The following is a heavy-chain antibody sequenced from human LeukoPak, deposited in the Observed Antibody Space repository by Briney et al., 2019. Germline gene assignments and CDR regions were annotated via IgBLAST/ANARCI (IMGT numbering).Heavy chain of an antibody. Sequence: ASVKVSCKASGYTFTGYYMHWVRQAPGQGLEWMGWINPNSGGTNYAQKFQGRVTMTRDTSISTAYMELSRLRSDDTAVYYCARSGRSGSYYYYYYMDVWGKGTTVTISS. CDR3: ARSGRSGSYYYYYYMDV. D-gene: IGHD1-26*01. CDR2: INPNSGGT. V-gene: IGHV1-2*02. CDR1: GYTFTGYY. J-gene: IGHJ6*03.